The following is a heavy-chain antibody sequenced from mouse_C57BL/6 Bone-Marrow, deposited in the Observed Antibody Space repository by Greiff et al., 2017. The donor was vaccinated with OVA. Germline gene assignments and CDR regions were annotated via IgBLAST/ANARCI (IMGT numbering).Heavy chain of an antibody. J-gene: IGHJ2*01. V-gene: IGHV1-82*01. CDR1: GYAFSSSW. Sequence: QVQLQQSGPELMKPGASVKISCKASGYAFSSSWMNWVKQRPGKGLEWIGRIYPGDGDTNYNGKFKGKATLTADKSSSTAYMQLSSLTSEDSAVYFCARSSDLFDYWGQGTTLTVSS. CDR3: ARSSDLFDY. CDR2: IYPGDGDT.